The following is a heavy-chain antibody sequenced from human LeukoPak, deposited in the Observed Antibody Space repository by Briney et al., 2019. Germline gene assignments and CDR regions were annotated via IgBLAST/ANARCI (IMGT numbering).Heavy chain of an antibody. CDR2: MFRTGST. V-gene: IGHV4-61*09. CDR1: GVSITSGNHY. CDR3: AGLSIAATRMIDP. Sequence: SETLSLTCTVSGVSITSGNHYWAWIRQSAGKGLEWIGHMFRTGSTNYNPSLKNRVTISADTSKNQFSLTLSSVTAAATAVYYCAGLSIAATRMIDPWGQGTLVTVSS. J-gene: IGHJ5*02. D-gene: IGHD6-13*01.